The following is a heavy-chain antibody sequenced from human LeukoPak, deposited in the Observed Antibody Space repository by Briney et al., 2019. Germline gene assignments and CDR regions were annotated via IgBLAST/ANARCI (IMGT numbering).Heavy chain of an antibody. Sequence: SVKVSCRASGGTFSSYAISWVRQAPGQGLEWMGGIIPIFGTANYAQKSQGRVTITTDESTSTAYMELSSLRSEDTAVYYCARGGDYYDSSGYYHRGDRFDYWGQGTLVTVSS. CDR2: IIPIFGTA. D-gene: IGHD3-22*01. J-gene: IGHJ4*02. CDR1: GGTFSSYA. CDR3: ARGGDYYDSSGYYHRGDRFDY. V-gene: IGHV1-69*05.